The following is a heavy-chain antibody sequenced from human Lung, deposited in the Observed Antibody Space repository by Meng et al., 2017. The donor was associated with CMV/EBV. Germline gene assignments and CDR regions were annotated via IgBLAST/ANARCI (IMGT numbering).Heavy chain of an antibody. J-gene: IGHJ4*02. CDR1: GYAFIDFY. CDR2: INPSSGGT. D-gene: IGHD5-12*01. V-gene: IGHV1-2*02. CDR3: ARGDIYPHNGYFDY. Sequence: ASGYAFIDFYMPWVRQAPGQGLEWMGWINPSSGGTSYAQKFQGRVTMTRDTSMSTAYMDLSRLTSDDTAVYYCARGDIYPHNGYFDYWSQGTLVTVSS.